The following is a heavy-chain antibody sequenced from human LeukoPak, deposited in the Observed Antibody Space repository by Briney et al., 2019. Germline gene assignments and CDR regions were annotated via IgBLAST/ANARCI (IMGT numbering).Heavy chain of an antibody. Sequence: ASVTVSCTASGYTFTGYYMHWVRQAPGQGLEWMGWINPNSGGTNYAQKFQGRVTMTRDTSISTAYMELSRLRSDDTAVYYCAREWSVVVAATQYNWFDPWGQGTLVTVSS. CDR2: INPNSGGT. CDR1: GYTFTGYY. CDR3: AREWSVVVAATQYNWFDP. J-gene: IGHJ5*02. D-gene: IGHD2-15*01. V-gene: IGHV1-2*02.